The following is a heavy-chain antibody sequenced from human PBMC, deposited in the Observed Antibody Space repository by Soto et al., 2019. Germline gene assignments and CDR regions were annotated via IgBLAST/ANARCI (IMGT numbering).Heavy chain of an antibody. CDR2: ISSGSTYV. D-gene: IGHD6-13*01. Sequence: EVQLVESGGGLVKPGGSLRLSCAASGFTFSSNSMNWVRQAPGRGLEWVSFISSGSTYVYYADSLKGRFTISRDNAKNSLYLQINSLRAEDTAVYYCAREGGSSSWNNWFDPWGQGTLVTVSS. CDR3: AREGGSSSWNNWFDP. V-gene: IGHV3-21*01. CDR1: GFTFSSNS. J-gene: IGHJ5*02.